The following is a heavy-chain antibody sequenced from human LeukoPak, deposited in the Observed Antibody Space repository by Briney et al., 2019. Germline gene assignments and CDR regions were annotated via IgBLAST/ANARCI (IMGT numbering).Heavy chain of an antibody. CDR2: ITSDESST. CDR1: GFTFSSYW. CDR3: ARGRSSSWYDWYYFDY. Sequence: GGSLRLSCAASGFTFSSYWTHWVRQAPGKGLVWVSHITSDESSTSYADSVKGRFTISRDNAKNSLYLQMNSLRAEDTAVYYCARGRSSSWYDWYYFDYWGQGTLVTVSS. D-gene: IGHD6-13*01. V-gene: IGHV3-74*01. J-gene: IGHJ4*02.